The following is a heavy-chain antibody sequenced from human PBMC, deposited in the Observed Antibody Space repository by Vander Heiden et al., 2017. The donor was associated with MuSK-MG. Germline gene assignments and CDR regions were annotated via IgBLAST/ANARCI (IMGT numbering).Heavy chain of an antibody. CDR2: ISAYNGNT. CDR3: ARDLPERATIGRRADAFDI. Sequence: QVQLVQSGAEVKKPGASVKVSCKASGYTFTSYGISWVRQAPGQGLEWMGWISAYNGNTNYAQKLQGRVTMTTDTSTSTAYMELRSLRSDDTAVYYCARDLPERATIGRRADAFDIWGQGTMVTVAS. CDR1: GYTFTSYG. V-gene: IGHV1-18*01. J-gene: IGHJ3*02. D-gene: IGHD1-1*01.